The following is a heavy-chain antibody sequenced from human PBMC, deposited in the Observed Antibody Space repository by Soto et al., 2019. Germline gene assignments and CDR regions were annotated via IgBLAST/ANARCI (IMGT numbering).Heavy chain of an antibody. D-gene: IGHD2-15*01. CDR2: TYYSGST. CDR1: GGSISSSSYY. CDR3: ARRGGDIVVVVAVFDY. J-gene: IGHJ4*02. V-gene: IGHV4-39*01. Sequence: PSETLSLTCTVSGGSISSSSYYWGWIRQPPGKGLEWIGSTYYSGSTYYNPSLKSRVTISVDTSKNQFSLKLSSVTAADTAVYYCARRGGDIVVVVAVFDYWGQGTLVTVSS.